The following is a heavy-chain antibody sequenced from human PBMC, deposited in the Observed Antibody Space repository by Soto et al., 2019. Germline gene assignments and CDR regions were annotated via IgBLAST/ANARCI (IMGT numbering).Heavy chain of an antibody. V-gene: IGHV4-59*08. Sequence: SETLSLTCTVSGGSISSYYWSWIRQPPGKGLEWIGYIYYSGSTNYNPSLKSRVTISVDTSKNQFSLKLSSVTAADTAVYYCARHGKDTIFGVVIYYYYMDVWGKGTTVTVSS. J-gene: IGHJ6*03. CDR3: ARHGKDTIFGVVIYYYYMDV. CDR2: IYYSGST. CDR1: GGSISSYY. D-gene: IGHD3-3*01.